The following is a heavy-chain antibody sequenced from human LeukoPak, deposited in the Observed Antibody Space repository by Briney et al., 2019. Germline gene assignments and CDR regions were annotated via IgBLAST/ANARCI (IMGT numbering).Heavy chain of an antibody. D-gene: IGHD6-19*01. J-gene: IGHJ4*02. V-gene: IGHV1-2*02. Sequence: ASVKVSFKASGYTFTRYYMHWVRPAPGQRVAWVGWINPNSGGTNYAQKFQGRVTMTRDTSISAAYMELSRLRSDDTAVYYCARDLAVAGTMVEFDYWGQGTLVTVSS. CDR1: GYTFTRYY. CDR3: ARDLAVAGTMVEFDY. CDR2: INPNSGGT.